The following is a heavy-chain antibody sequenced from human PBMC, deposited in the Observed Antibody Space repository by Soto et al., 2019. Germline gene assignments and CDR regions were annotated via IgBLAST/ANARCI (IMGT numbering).Heavy chain of an antibody. J-gene: IGHJ3*02. CDR1: GYSFTSYW. CDR3: ARDVEVVVAYLWDDAFDI. Sequence: PGESLKISCKGSGYSFTSYWIGWVRQMPGKGLERMGWISAYNGNTNYAQKLQGRVTMTTDTSTSTAYMELRSLRSDDTALYYCARDVEVVVAYLWDDAFDIWGQGTMVTVSS. D-gene: IGHD3-22*01. CDR2: ISAYNGNT. V-gene: IGHV1-18*04.